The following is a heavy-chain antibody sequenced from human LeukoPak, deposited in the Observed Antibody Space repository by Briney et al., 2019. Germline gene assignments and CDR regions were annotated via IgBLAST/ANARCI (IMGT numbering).Heavy chain of an antibody. V-gene: IGHV4-38-2*02. Sequence: SETLSLTCTVSGYSISSGYYWGWIRQPSGKGLEWIGSIYYSGSTYYNPSLKSRVTISVDTSKSQCTLKLSSVTAADTAVYYCARVGDYALKDWGQGTLVTVSS. CDR3: ARVGDYALKD. D-gene: IGHD3-16*01. CDR1: GYSISSGYY. CDR2: IYYSGST. J-gene: IGHJ4*02.